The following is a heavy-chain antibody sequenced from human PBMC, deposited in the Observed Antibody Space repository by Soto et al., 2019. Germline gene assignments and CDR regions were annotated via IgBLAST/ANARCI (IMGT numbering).Heavy chain of an antibody. Sequence: QVTLKESGPVLVKPTETLTLRCTVSGLSITDSEMGVSWIRQPPGQPLEWLAHIDSSGEKSYRTFLKSRRAISTDTSQSQTVLTMTNMDPADTATYYCARRHLAVAVSPWFDPWGQGIPVTVSS. CDR1: GLSITDSEMG. D-gene: IGHD6-19*01. J-gene: IGHJ5*02. CDR2: IDSSGEK. CDR3: ARRHLAVAVSPWFDP. V-gene: IGHV2-26*01.